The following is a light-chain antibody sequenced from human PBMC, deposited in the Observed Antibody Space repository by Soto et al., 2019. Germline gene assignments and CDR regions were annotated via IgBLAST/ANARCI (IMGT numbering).Light chain of an antibody. CDR2: EVS. CDR3: NAYTKTSTLFV. Sequence: QSVLTQPASVSGSPGQSITISCTGSTSDIGEYNYVSWYQQQPGKAPKLLIYEVSLRPSGISSRFSGSKSGNTASLTISGLLAEDEADYYCNAYTKTSTLFVFGSGTKVTVL. J-gene: IGLJ1*01. V-gene: IGLV2-14*01. CDR1: TSDIGEYNY.